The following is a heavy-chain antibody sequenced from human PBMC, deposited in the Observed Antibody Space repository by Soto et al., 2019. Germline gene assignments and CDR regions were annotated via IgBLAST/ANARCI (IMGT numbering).Heavy chain of an antibody. D-gene: IGHD3-3*01. CDR2: IYYSGST. V-gene: IGHV4-39*01. J-gene: IGHJ6*02. Sequence: SETLSLTYTVSGGSISSSSYYWGWIRQPPGKGLEWIGSIYYSGSTYYNPSLKSRVTISVDTSKNQFSLKLSSVTAADTAVYYCARLLVTIFGVVYRPVLFPYYYGMDVWGQGTTVTVSS. CDR3: ARLLVTIFGVVYRPVLFPYYYGMDV. CDR1: GGSISSSSYY.